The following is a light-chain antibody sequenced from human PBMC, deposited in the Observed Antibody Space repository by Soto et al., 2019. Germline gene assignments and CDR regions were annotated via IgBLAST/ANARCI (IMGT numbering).Light chain of an antibody. CDR3: CSYAGSSFWV. Sequence: QSVLTQPRSVSGSPGQSVTISCTGTSSDVGGYNYVSWYQQHPGKAPKLMIYDVSKRPSGVPDRFSGSKSGNTASLTISGLQAEDGADYYCCSYAGSSFWVFGGGTKVTVL. CDR1: SSDVGGYNY. J-gene: IGLJ3*02. CDR2: DVS. V-gene: IGLV2-11*01.